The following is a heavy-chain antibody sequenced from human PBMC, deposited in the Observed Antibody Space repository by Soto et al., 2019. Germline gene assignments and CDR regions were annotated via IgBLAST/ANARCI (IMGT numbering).Heavy chain of an antibody. V-gene: IGHV5-51*01. D-gene: IGHD6-19*01. CDR1: GYSFTSYW. CDR3: ARQSYSSGWPNDAFDI. CDR2: IYPGDSDT. J-gene: IGHJ3*02. Sequence: GGSLRLSCATSGYSFTSYWIGWVRQMPGKGLEWMGIIYPGDSDTRYSPSFQGQVTISADKSISTAYLQWSSLKASDTAMYYCARQSYSSGWPNDAFDIWGQGTMVTVSS.